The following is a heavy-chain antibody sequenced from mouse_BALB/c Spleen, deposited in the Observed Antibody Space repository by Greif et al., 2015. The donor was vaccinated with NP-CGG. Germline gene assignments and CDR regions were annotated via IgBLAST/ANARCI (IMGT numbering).Heavy chain of an antibody. CDR3: ASAMDY. V-gene: IGHV5-6-3*01. Sequence: EVKVVESGGGLVQPGGSLKLSCAASGFTFSSYGMSWVRQTPDKRLELVATINSNGGSTYYPDSVKGRFTISRDNAKNTLYLQMSSLKSEDTAMYYCASAMDYWGQGTSVTVSS. CDR2: INSNGGST. CDR1: GFTFSSYG. J-gene: IGHJ4*01.